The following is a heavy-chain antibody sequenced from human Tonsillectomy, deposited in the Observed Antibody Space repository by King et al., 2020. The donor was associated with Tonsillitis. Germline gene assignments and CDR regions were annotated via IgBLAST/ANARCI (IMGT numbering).Heavy chain of an antibody. CDR2: IYHSGST. Sequence: QLQESGSGLVKPSQTLSLTCAVSGGSISSGGYSWSWIRQPPGKGLEWIGYIYHSGSTYYNPSLKSRVTISVDRSKNQFSLKLSSVTAADTAVYYCARGVYSYGYYFDYWGPGTLVTVSS. CDR3: ARGVYSYGYYFDY. D-gene: IGHD5-18*01. CDR1: GGSISSGGYS. V-gene: IGHV4-30-2*01. J-gene: IGHJ4*02.